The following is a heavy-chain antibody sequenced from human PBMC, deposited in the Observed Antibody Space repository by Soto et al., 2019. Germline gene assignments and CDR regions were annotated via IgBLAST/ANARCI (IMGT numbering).Heavy chain of an antibody. D-gene: IGHD1-1*01. Sequence: QVQLVQSGAEVKKPGASVKVSCKASGYTFTSYGISWVRQAPGQGLEWMGWISAYNGNTNYAQKLQGRVTMTTDTSPSTAYMELRRLRSDDTAVYYCARVGFWYNWNVTPLRWFDPWGQGTLVTVSS. V-gene: IGHV1-18*01. CDR2: ISAYNGNT. CDR3: ARVGFWYNWNVTPLRWFDP. J-gene: IGHJ5*02. CDR1: GYTFTSYG.